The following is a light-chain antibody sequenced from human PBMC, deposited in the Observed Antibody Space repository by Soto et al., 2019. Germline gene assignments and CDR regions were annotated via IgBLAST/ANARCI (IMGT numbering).Light chain of an antibody. CDR2: EGS. CDR3: CSYAGSSTYV. V-gene: IGLV2-23*01. CDR1: SSDVGSYNL. Sequence: QSVVTQPASVSGSPGQSITISCTGTSSDVGSYNLVSWYQQHPGKAPKLMIYEGSKRPSGVSNRFSGSKSGNTASLTISGLQAEDEADYYCCSYAGSSTYVFGTGTRSPS. J-gene: IGLJ1*01.